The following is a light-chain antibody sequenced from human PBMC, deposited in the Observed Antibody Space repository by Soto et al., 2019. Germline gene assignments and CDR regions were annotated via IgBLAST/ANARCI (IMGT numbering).Light chain of an antibody. Sequence: IQMTQSPSTLSASVGDRVTITCRASQSISPWLAWYQQKPGKAPKILIYKASSLESGVPSRFSGSESGTEFTLTISSLQPDDFATYYCQQYKSYSRTFGQGTKLEIK. CDR1: QSISPW. V-gene: IGKV1-5*03. CDR2: KAS. J-gene: IGKJ2*01. CDR3: QQYKSYSRT.